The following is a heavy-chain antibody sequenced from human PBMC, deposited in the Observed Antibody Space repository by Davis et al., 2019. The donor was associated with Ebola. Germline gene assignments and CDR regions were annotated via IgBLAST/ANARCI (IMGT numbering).Heavy chain of an antibody. CDR1: GGSISGYY. J-gene: IGHJ4*02. D-gene: IGHD6-6*01. Sequence: SETLSLTCAVYGGSISGYYWSWIRQPPGKGLEWIGEINHSGSTNYNPSLKSRVTISVDTSKNQFSLKLSSVTAADTAVYYCARRGSSSFGSWGQGTLVTVSS. CDR2: INHSGST. CDR3: ARRGSSSFGS. V-gene: IGHV4-34*01.